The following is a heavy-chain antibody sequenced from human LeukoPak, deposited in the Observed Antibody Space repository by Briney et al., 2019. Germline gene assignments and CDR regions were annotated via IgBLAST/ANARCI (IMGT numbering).Heavy chain of an antibody. Sequence: SVKVSCKASGGTSSSYAISWVRQAPGQGLEWMGRIIPILGIANYAQKFQGRVTMTRDTSTSTVYMELSSLRSEDTAVYYCAVIGAPNAGWSGYLANYYYYMDVWGKGTTVTVSS. J-gene: IGHJ6*03. CDR2: IIPILGIA. CDR1: GGTSSSYA. D-gene: IGHD3-3*01. CDR3: AVIGAPNAGWSGYLANYYYYMDV. V-gene: IGHV1-69*04.